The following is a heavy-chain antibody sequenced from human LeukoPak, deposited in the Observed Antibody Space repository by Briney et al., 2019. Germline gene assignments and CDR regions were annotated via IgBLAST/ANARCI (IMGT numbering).Heavy chain of an antibody. V-gene: IGHV4-59*01. CDR1: GGSFSSYY. D-gene: IGHD3-10*01. J-gene: IGHJ3*02. CDR2: IYYNGGT. Sequence: SETLSLTCTVSGGSFSSYYWSWIRQPPGKGLEWIGFIYYNGGTNYNPSLKSRVTISVDTSKNQFSLKLSSVTAADTAVYYCARDFSGGGVTFDIWGQGTMVTVSS. CDR3: ARDFSGGGVTFDI.